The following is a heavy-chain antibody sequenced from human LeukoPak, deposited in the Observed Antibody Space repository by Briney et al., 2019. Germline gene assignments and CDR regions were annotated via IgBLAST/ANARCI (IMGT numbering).Heavy chain of an antibody. CDR3: VRIAADHPKNYFHYGMDV. V-gene: IGHV4-39*01. Sequence: PSETLSLTCTVSGGSISSSSDYWGWVRQPPGRGLEWIGRIHYTGITYYNPTLESRFTISVDTSKNQFSLKLSSVTAADTAVFYCVRIAADHPKNYFHYGMDVWGQGTTVSVS. CDR2: IHYTGIT. D-gene: IGHD6-25*01. J-gene: IGHJ6*02. CDR1: GGSISSSSDY.